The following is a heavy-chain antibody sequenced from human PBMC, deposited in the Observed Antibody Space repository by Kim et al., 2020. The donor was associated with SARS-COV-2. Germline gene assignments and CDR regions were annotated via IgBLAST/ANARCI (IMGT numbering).Heavy chain of an antibody. CDR3: AKGPWAAAGTRYYYGMDV. J-gene: IGHJ6*01. D-gene: IGHD6-13*01. Sequence: GGSLRLSCAASGFTFSSYGMHWVRQAPGKGLEWVAVISYDGSNKYYADSVKGRFTISRDNSKNTLYLQMNSLRAEDTAVYYCAKGPWAAAGTRYYYGMDV. CDR2: ISYDGSNK. V-gene: IGHV3-30*18. CDR1: GFTFSSYG.